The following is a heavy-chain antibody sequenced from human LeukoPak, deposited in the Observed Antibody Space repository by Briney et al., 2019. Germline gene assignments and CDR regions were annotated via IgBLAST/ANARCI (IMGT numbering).Heavy chain of an antibody. D-gene: IGHD6-13*01. CDR2: ISSSGSTI. Sequence: GGSLRLSCAASGFTFSSYEMIWVRQAPGKGLEWVSYISSSGSTIYYADSVKGRFTISRDNAKNSLYLQMNSLRAEDTAVYHCARDIAAAGFFDFWRQGTLVTVSS. V-gene: IGHV3-48*03. CDR3: ARDIAAAGFFDF. J-gene: IGHJ4*02. CDR1: GFTFSSYE.